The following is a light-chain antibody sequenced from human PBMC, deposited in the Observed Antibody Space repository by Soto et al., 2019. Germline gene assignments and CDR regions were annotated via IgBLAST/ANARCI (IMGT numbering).Light chain of an antibody. J-gene: IGKJ1*01. CDR3: QKYNSAPRT. Sequence: DIQMTQSPSSLSASVGDRVTITCRASQGISNYLAWYQQKPGKVPKLLIYAASTLQSGVPSRFSGSGSGTEVTLTISSLQQEDDATYYCQKYNSAPRTFGQGTKVEIK. CDR2: AAS. V-gene: IGKV1-27*01. CDR1: QGISNY.